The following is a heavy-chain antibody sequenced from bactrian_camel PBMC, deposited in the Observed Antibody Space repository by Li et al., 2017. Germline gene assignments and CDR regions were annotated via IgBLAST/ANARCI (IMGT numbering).Heavy chain of an antibody. CDR1: GSRHKASRTC. CDR2: IDTGDGST. Sequence: VQLVESGGGSVQAGGSLRPSCAASGSRHKASRTCMSWFRQAPGQEREGVAAIDTGDGSTYYLNSVKGRFTISQDNARNMWYLQMNNLEPEDTPMYYCAVRVDMRCTRVQALYNYWGQGTQVTVS. V-gene: IGHV3S40*01. CDR3: AVRVDMRCTRVQALYNY. D-gene: IGHD6*01. J-gene: IGHJ4*01.